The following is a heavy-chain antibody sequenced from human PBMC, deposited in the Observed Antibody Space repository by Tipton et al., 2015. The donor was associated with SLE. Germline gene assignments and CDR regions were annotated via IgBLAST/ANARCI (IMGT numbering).Heavy chain of an antibody. V-gene: IGHV4-34*01. CDR2: INQSGSA. CDR3: ARNLAAGTRWYFDL. Sequence: TLSLTCAVYGGSFSGYYWSWFRQPPGKGLEWIGEINQSGSATYNPSLKSRVTVSPDTSKTQFSLQLKSVTAADTAVYYCARNLAAGTRWYFDLWGRGTRVTVSS. J-gene: IGHJ2*01. CDR1: GGSFSGYY. D-gene: IGHD6-13*01.